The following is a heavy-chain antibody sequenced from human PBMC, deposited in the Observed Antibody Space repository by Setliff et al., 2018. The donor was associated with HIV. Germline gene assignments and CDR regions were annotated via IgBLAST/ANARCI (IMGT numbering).Heavy chain of an antibody. V-gene: IGHV4-38-2*01. J-gene: IGHJ4*02. CDR1: GYSISSDYY. CDR3: ARVDTILQFFDY. Sequence: SETLSLTCSVSGYSISSDYYWGWLRQSPGKGLDWIGTIYHSGSTYYNPALKSRVTISVDPSTEQFSLRLTSVTAADTAPYYCARVDTILQFFDYWGQGIAVTVSS. CDR2: IYHSGST. D-gene: IGHD5-18*01.